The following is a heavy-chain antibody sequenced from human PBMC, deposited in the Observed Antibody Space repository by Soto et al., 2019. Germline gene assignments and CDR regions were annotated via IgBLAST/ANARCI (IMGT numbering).Heavy chain of an antibody. J-gene: IGHJ5*02. Sequence: QVQLQQWGAGLLRPSETLSLTCAVYGGSFSGYYWSWIRQPPGKGLEWIAEINHNGKTFYNPSLQIRVSISVDTPKNQLSLSLASVTAADTAVYYCVRGGRSCEIDQCYPWFGPWGPGTLVTVSS. CDR2: INHNGKT. V-gene: IGHV4-34*01. D-gene: IGHD2-2*01. CDR1: GGSFSGYY. CDR3: VRGGRSCEIDQCYPWFGP.